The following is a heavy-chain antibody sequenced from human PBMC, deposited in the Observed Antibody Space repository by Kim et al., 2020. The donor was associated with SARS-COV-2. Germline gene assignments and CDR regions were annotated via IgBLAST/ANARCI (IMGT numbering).Heavy chain of an antibody. V-gene: IGHV4-59*01. CDR2: IYYSRST. CDR3: ARDGCCTNGGCYQAGWFAP. J-gene: IGHJ5*02. Sequence: SETLSLTCTASGGSISSYYWSWIRQPPGKGLEWVGYIYYSRSTNYNPSLKSRRTISVDTSKNQSPLKLSSVTAADTAVFYCARDGCCTNGGCYQAGWFAP. D-gene: IGHD2-8*01. CDR1: GGSISSYY.